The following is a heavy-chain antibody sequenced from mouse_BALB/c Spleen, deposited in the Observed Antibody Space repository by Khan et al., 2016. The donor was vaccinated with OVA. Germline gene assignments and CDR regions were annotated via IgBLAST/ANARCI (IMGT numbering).Heavy chain of an antibody. D-gene: IGHD2-1*01. J-gene: IGHJ4*01. CDR3: ARSPDYGNLRGYAMDY. CDR1: GYSITSDYA. CDR2: ISYSGST. Sequence: VQLKESGPGLVKPSQSLSLTCTVTGYSITSDYAWNWIRQFPGNKLEWMGYISYSGSTSYNPSLKSRISITRDTSKNQFFLQLNSVTTEDTATYYCARSPDYGNLRGYAMDYWGQGTSVTVAS. V-gene: IGHV3-2*02.